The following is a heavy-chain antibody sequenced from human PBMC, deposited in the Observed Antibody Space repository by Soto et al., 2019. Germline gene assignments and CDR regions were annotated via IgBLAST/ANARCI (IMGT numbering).Heavy chain of an antibody. CDR1: GGSLSGYY. D-gene: IGHD5-12*01. J-gene: IGHJ4*02. Sequence: QVQLQQWGAGLLTPAETLSLNCAVNGGSLSGYYWSWIRQPPGKGLEWIGEIKDGGYTNYSPSLKSRATISSDTSNNQFSLRLNSVTAADTGLYYCARGQEGVVATHWDQGALVTVSS. CDR3: ARGQEGVVATH. CDR2: IKDGGYT. V-gene: IGHV4-34*01.